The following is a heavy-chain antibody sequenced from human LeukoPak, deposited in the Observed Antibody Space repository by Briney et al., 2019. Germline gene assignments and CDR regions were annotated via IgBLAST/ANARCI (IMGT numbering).Heavy chain of an antibody. D-gene: IGHD3-22*01. CDR2: ISGSGGST. Sequence: GGSLRLSCAASGFTFSSYAMSWVRQAPGKGLEWVSAISGSGGSTYYADSVKGRFTISRDNSKNTLYLQMNSLRAEDTAVYYCARNPHYYDSSGYYYLSWFDPWGQGTLVTVSS. CDR1: GFTFSSYA. J-gene: IGHJ5*02. V-gene: IGHV3-23*01. CDR3: ARNPHYYDSSGYYYLSWFDP.